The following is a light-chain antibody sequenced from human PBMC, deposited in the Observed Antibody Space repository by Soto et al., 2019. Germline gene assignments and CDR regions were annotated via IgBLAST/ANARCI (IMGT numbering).Light chain of an antibody. CDR3: QHYNSYSEA. V-gene: IGKV1-5*03. Sequence: DIQMTQSPSTLSAFVGDRGTITCRASQSISSYLNWYQQKPGKAPKLLIYKASSLESGVPSRFSGSGSGTEFTLTISSLQPDDFATYYCQHYNSYSEAVGQGTQVDI. J-gene: IGKJ1*01. CDR1: QSISSY. CDR2: KAS.